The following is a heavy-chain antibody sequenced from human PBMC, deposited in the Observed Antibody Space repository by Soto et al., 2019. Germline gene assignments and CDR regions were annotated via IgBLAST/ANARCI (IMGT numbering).Heavy chain of an antibody. D-gene: IGHD6-13*01. Sequence: QVQLQESGPGLVKPSETLSLTCTVSGGSISPYYWSWIRQPPGKGLEWIGYVYYSGNTNYNPSLESRVTISVDPSSNRFSLNLTSATAADTAVYYCARKGAAASYAHYYMDVWGRGTAVTVSS. CDR3: ARKGAAASYAHYYMDV. V-gene: IGHV4-59*01. CDR1: GGSISPYY. J-gene: IGHJ6*03. CDR2: VYYSGNT.